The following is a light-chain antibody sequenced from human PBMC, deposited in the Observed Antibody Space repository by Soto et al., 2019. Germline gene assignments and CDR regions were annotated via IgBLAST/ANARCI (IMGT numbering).Light chain of an antibody. CDR1: QSISSN. CDR3: QQRSNWPPEWT. CDR2: DAS. V-gene: IGKV3-11*01. J-gene: IGKJ1*01. Sequence: EVVLTQSPFTLSLSPGQRATLSCRASQSISSNLAWYQQKPGQAPRLLISDASNRATGIPARFSGSGSGTDFNLTISSLEPEDFAVYYCQQRSNWPPEWTFGQGTKVDIK.